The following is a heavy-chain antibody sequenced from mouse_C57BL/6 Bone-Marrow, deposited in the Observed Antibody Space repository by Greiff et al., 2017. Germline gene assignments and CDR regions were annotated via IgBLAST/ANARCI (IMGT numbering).Heavy chain of an antibody. V-gene: IGHV1-55*01. D-gene: IGHD1-1*01. CDR1: GYTFTSYW. J-gene: IGHJ1*03. CDR3: ARGGVAFCWYFDG. CDR2: IFPGSGST. Sequence: QVQLKQPGAELVKPGASVKMSCKASGYTFTSYWINWVKQRPGQGLEWIGDIFPGSGSTNYNEKFKSKATLTADTSSSTAYMQLSSLTSAASSVYYCARGGVAFCWYFDGWGTGTTVTVSS.